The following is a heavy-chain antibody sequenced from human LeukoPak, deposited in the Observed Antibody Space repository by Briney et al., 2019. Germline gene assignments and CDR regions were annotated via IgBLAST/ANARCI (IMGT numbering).Heavy chain of an antibody. J-gene: IGHJ3*02. CDR2: INHSGST. V-gene: IGHV4-39*07. D-gene: IGHD3-22*01. CDR1: GGSISSSSYY. CDR3: ARVGSGSSGYYYADVAFDI. Sequence: PSETLSLTCTVSGGSISSSSYYWGWIRQPPGKGLEWIGEINHSGSTNYNPSLKSRVTISVDTSKNQFSLKLSSVTAADTAVYYCARVGSGSSGYYYADVAFDIWGQGTMVTVSS.